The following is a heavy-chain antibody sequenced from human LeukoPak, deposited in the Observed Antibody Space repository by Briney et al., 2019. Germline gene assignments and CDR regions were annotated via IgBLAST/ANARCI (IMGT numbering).Heavy chain of an antibody. CDR2: IYSGGST. V-gene: IGHV3-53*01. D-gene: IGHD5-18*01. CDR3: ARRGYSYGAPESDYYGMDV. CDR1: GFTVSSNY. J-gene: IGHJ6*02. Sequence: PGGSLRLSCAASGFTVSSNYMSWVRQAPGKGLEWVSVIYSGGSTYYADSVKGRFTISRDNSKNTLYLQMNSLRAEDTAVYYCARRGYSYGAPESDYYGMDVWGQGTTVTVSS.